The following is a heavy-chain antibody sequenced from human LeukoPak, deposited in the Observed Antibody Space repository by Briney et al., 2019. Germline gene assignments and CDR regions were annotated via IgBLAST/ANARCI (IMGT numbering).Heavy chain of an antibody. CDR1: GFTFSSYA. CDR2: ISGSGGST. V-gene: IGHV3-23*01. D-gene: IGHD5-18*01. Sequence: PGGSLRLSCAASGFTFSSYAMSWVRQAPGKGLEWVSAISGSGGSTYYADSVRGRFTISRDNSKNTLYLQMNSLRAEDTAVYYCAKRSRLPYAYFDYWGQGTLVTVSS. CDR3: AKRSRLPYAYFDY. J-gene: IGHJ4*02.